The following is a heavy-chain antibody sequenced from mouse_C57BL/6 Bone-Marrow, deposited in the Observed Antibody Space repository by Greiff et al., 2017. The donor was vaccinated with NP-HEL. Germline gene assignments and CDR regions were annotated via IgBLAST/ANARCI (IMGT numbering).Heavy chain of an antibody. D-gene: IGHD2-12*01. V-gene: IGHV1-9*01. CDR1: GYTFTGYW. Sequence: VQLQQSGAELMKPGASVKLSCKATGYTFTGYWIAWVKQRPGHGLEWIGEILPGSGSTNYTEQFKGQATFTADTSSNTAYLQLSSLTTVDSAIYYCANNLRRRGYYFDYGGQGTTLTVSS. CDR2: ILPGSGST. J-gene: IGHJ2*01. CDR3: ANNLRRRGYYFDY.